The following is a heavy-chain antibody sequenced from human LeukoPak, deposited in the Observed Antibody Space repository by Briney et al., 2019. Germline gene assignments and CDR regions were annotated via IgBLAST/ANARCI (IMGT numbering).Heavy chain of an antibody. D-gene: IGHD6-13*01. CDR2: IGGGESGT. CDR1: GFYFSKFA. CDR3: VKQWSLAAAGTFDF. V-gene: IGHV3-23*01. J-gene: IGHJ4*02. Sequence: GGSLTLPCASSGFYFSKFAMTWVRPAPGKGLEWVSAIGGGESGTYYRDSVKGRFTISRDDSNNRLYLQMNSLRAEDTALYYCVKQWSLAAAGTFDFWGQGTLVTVSS.